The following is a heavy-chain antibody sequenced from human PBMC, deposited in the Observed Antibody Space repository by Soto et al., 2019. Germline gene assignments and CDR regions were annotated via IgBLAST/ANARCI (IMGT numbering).Heavy chain of an antibody. CDR2: IYYSGST. CDR1: GVSVSSDDYY. CDR3: AREAGKIDY. Sequence: SETLSLTCSVSGVSVSSDDYYWNWIRQHPGKGLEWIGYIYYSGSTYYNPSLKSRATISVDTSKNQFSLKLSSVTAADTAVYYCAREAGKIDYWGQGTLVTVSS. J-gene: IGHJ4*02. V-gene: IGHV4-31*03.